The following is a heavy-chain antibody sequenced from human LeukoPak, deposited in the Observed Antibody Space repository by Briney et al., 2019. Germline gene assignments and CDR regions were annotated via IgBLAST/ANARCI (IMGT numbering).Heavy chain of an antibody. CDR2: ISGSGGST. J-gene: IGHJ5*02. V-gene: IGHV3-23*01. D-gene: IGHD3-22*01. Sequence: GGSLRLSCAASGFTFSSYAMSWVRQAPGKGLEWVSAISGSGGSTYYADSVKGRFTISRDNPKNTLYLQMNSLRAEDAAVYYCAKDYYDSSGRWFDPWGQGTLVTVSS. CDR1: GFTFSSYA. CDR3: AKDYYDSSGRWFDP.